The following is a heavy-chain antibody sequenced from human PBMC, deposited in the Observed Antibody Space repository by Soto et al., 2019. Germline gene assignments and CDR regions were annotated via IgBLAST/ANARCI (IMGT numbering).Heavy chain of an antibody. D-gene: IGHD3-3*01. CDR3: ARDNVLGILYGGMDV. J-gene: IGHJ6*02. Sequence: SETLSLTCTVSGGSISSGDYYWSWIRQPPGKGLEWIGYIYYSGSTYYNPSLKSRVTISVDTSKNQFSLKLSSVTAADTAVYYCARDNVLGILYGGMDVWGQGTTVTVSS. CDR1: GGSISSGDYY. CDR2: IYYSGST. V-gene: IGHV4-30-4*01.